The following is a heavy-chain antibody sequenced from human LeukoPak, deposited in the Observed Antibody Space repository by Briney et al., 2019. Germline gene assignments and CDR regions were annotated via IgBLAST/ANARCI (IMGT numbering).Heavy chain of an antibody. CDR3: ARDSSGWYSRFVYNWFDP. CDR2: INSHSGAT. Sequence: ASVKVSCKTSGYTFTDYYMHWVRQAPGQGLEWLGWINSHSGATKYAPKFQGRVTMTTDTSTSTAYMELRSLRSDDTAVYYCARDSSGWYSRFVYNWFDPWGQGTLVTVSS. V-gene: IGHV1-2*02. D-gene: IGHD6-19*01. J-gene: IGHJ5*02. CDR1: GYTFTDYY.